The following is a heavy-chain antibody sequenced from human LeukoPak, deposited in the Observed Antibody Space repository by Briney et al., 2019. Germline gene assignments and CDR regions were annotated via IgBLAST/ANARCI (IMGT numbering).Heavy chain of an antibody. CDR3: ASPYYDFWSGYYF. Sequence: KPSETLSLTCTVSGGSISSSSHYWGWIRQPPGKGLEWIGSIYYSGSTYYNPSLKSRVTISVDTSKNQFSLKLSSVTAADTAVYYCASPYYDFWSGYYFWGQGTLITVSS. J-gene: IGHJ4*02. D-gene: IGHD3-3*01. CDR2: IYYSGST. V-gene: IGHV4-39*01. CDR1: GGSISSSSHY.